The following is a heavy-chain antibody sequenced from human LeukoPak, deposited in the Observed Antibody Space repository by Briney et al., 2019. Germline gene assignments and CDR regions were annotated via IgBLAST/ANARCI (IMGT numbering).Heavy chain of an antibody. J-gene: IGHJ6*02. V-gene: IGHV1-2*02. CDR3: ARDEPASPQPYGMDV. CDR1: GYTFTGYY. Sequence: ASVKVSCKASGYTFTGYYMHWVRQAPGQGLEWMGWINPNSGGTNYAQKFQGRVTMTRDASISTAYMELSRLRSDDTAVYYCARDEPASPQPYGMDVWGQGTTVTVSS. CDR2: INPNSGGT.